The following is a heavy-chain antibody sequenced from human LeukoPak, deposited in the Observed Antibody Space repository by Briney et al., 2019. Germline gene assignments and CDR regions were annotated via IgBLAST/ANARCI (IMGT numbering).Heavy chain of an antibody. V-gene: IGHV3-11*01. Sequence: PGGSLRLSCAASGFSFNAYWMAWVRQAPGKGLEWVSYISSRGTTIYYADSVKGRFTISRDNAKNSLYLQLTSLRAEDTAVYYCARDTTNFGYWGQGTLVTVSS. D-gene: IGHD1-1*01. CDR3: ARDTTNFGY. CDR1: GFSFNAYW. CDR2: ISSRGTTI. J-gene: IGHJ4*02.